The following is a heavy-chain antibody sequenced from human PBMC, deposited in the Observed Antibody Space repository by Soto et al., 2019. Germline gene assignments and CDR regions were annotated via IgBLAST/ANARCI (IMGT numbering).Heavy chain of an antibody. Sequence: QVQLVQSGPDLKRPGASMKVSCKASGYTFTSYGISWVRQAPGQGLEWMAWISPLKGRTQYSQKAQGRATLSTDTSSTTAYMEITTLRVDDTAVYYCAMDYGDRPEYFKHWGQGTLVTVS. D-gene: IGHD4-17*01. J-gene: IGHJ1*01. CDR3: AMDYGDRPEYFKH. V-gene: IGHV1-18*04. CDR2: ISPLKGRT. CDR1: GYTFTSYG.